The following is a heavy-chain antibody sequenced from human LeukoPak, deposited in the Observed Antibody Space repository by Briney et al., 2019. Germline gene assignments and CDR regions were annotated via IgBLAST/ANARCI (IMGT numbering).Heavy chain of an antibody. D-gene: IGHD3-9*01. CDR3: VGVLRYFDPSNYYYYYMDV. Sequence: SETLSLTCTVSGGSISSSSYYWGWIRQPPGKGLEWIGSIYYSGSTYYNPSLKSRVTISVDTSKNQFSLKLSSVTAADTAVYCCVGVLRYFDPSNYYYYYMDVWGKGTTVTVSS. V-gene: IGHV4-39*01. CDR2: IYYSGST. CDR1: GGSISSSSYY. J-gene: IGHJ6*03.